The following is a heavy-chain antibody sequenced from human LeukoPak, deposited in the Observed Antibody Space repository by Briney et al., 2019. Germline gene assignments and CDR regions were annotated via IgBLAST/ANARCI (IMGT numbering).Heavy chain of an antibody. J-gene: IGHJ4*02. CDR3: ARETWELLFDY. D-gene: IGHD1-26*01. CDR1: GGSISSGDYY. V-gene: IGHV4-30-4*08. Sequence: SQTLTLTCTVSGGSISSGDYYWSWIRQPPGKGLEWIGYIYYSGSTYYNPSLKSRVTISVDTSKNQFSLKLSSVTAADTAVYYCARETWELLFDYWGQGTLVTVSS. CDR2: IYYSGST.